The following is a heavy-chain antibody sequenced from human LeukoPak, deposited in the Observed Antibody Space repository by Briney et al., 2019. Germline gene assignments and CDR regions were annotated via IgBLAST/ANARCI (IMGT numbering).Heavy chain of an antibody. V-gene: IGHV3-23*01. J-gene: IGHJ4*02. CDR3: AKHRYGQQLADHQD. D-gene: IGHD6-13*01. CDR2: ISTSGGST. CDR1: GFTFSSYA. Sequence: GGSLRLSCAASGFTFSSYAMSWVRQAPGKGLEWVSAISTSGGSTYYADSVKGRFTISRDNSKNTLYLQMNSLRAEDTAVYYCAKHRYGQQLADHQDWGQGTLVTVSS.